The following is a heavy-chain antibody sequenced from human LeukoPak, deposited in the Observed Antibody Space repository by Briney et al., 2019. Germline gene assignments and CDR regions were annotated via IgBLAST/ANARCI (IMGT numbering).Heavy chain of an antibody. V-gene: IGHV4-61*02. CDR1: GGSISSGSYY. CDR2: IYTSGST. Sequence: SETLSLTCTVSGGSISSGSYYWSWIRQPAGKGLEWIGRIYTSGSTNYNPSLKSRVTISVDTSKNQFSLELSSVTAVDTAVYYCARFKRYDILTGYYQGWFDPWGQGTLVTVSS. J-gene: IGHJ5*02. CDR3: ARFKRYDILTGYYQGWFDP. D-gene: IGHD3-9*01.